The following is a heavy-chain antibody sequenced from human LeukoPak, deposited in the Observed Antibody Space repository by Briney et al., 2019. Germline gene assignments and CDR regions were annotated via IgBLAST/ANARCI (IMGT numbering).Heavy chain of an antibody. V-gene: IGHV1-2*02. CDR1: GYTFTGYC. Sequence: ASVKVSCKASGYTFTGYCMHWVRQAPGQGLEWMGWINPNSGGTNYAQKFQGRVTMTRDTSISTAYMELSRLRSDDTAVYYCARDTSETDTPFDYWGRGTLVTVSS. CDR2: INPNSGGT. CDR3: ARDTSETDTPFDY. J-gene: IGHJ4*02. D-gene: IGHD1-14*01.